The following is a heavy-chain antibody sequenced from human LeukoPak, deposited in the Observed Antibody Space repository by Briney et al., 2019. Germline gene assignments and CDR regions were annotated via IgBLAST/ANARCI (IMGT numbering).Heavy chain of an antibody. D-gene: IGHD5-18*01. CDR1: GGSISGSSYY. J-gene: IGHJ4*02. Sequence: PSETLSLTCTVSGGSISGSSYYWGWIRQPPGKGLEWIGSIYYSGSTYYNPSLKSRVTISVDTSKNQFSLKLSSVTAADTAVYYCARHFAATRAIIQLWSYFDYWGQGTLVTVSS. CDR3: ARHFAATRAIIQLWSYFDY. CDR2: IYYSGST. V-gene: IGHV4-39*01.